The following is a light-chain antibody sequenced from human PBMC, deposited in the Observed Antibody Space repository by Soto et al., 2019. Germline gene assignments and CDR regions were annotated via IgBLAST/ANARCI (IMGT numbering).Light chain of an antibody. J-gene: IGLJ3*02. CDR1: SYNIGAGYD. V-gene: IGLV1-40*01. Sequence: QSVLTQPPSVSGAPGQRVNISCTGSSYNIGAGYDVHWYQQLPGTAPKLIIYGNSNRPSGVPDRFSGSKSVTSASLAITGLQAEDEDDYYCQSYDSSLGGWVFGGGTKLTVL. CDR3: QSYDSSLGGWV. CDR2: GNS.